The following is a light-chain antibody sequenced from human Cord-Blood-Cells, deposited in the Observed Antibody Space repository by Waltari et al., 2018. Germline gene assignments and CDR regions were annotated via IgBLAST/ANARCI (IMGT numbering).Light chain of an antibody. J-gene: IGKJ4*01. Sequence: DIVMTQSPDSLAVSLGERATINCKSSQSVLYSSNNKNYLAWYQQKPGQPPKLLIYCASTLECGVPDRFSGSGSGTDFTLTISSLQAEDVAVYYCQQYYSTPLTFGGGTKVEIK. CDR1: QSVLYSSNNKNY. CDR2: CAS. CDR3: QQYYSTPLT. V-gene: IGKV4-1*01.